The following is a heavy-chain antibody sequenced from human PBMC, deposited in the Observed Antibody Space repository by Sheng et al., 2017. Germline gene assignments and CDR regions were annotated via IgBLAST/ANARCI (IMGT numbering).Heavy chain of an antibody. CDR1: GGSFMVTT. J-gene: IGHJ4*02. V-gene: IGHV4-34*01. CDR3: AVAATHAALGRPFDY. D-gene: IGHD2-15*01. Sequence: QVQLQQWGAGLLKPSETLSLTCAVYGGSFMVTTGAGSASPQGRGWSGLGKSIIVEAPTTTRPSRVESPISVDTSKNQFSLKLSSVTAADTAVYYCAVAATHAALGRPFDYWGQGTLVTVSS. CDR2: SIIVEAP.